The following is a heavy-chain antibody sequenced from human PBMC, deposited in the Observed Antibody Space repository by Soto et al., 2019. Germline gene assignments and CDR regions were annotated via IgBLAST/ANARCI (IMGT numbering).Heavy chain of an antibody. CDR3: ARGLSDYRRETHFDY. CDR2: IYSGGST. J-gene: IGHJ4*02. Sequence: GGSLRLSCAASGFTVSSNYMSWVRQAPGKGLEWVSVIYSGGSTYYADSVKGRFTISRDNSKNTLYLQMNSLRAEDTAVYYCARGLSDYRRETHFDYWGQGTLVTVSS. D-gene: IGHD3-16*02. CDR1: GFTVSSNY. V-gene: IGHV3-66*01.